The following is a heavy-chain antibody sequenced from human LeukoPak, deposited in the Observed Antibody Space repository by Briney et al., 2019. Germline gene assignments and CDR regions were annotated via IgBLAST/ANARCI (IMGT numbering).Heavy chain of an antibody. CDR1: GFIVSNNY. V-gene: IGHV3-7*03. CDR3: ARSNTEGSD. D-gene: IGHD6-19*01. CDR2: IKQDGSEK. Sequence: GGSLRLSCVASGFIVSNNYMSWVRQAPGKGLEWVANIKQDGSEKYYVDSVKGRFTISRDNAKNSLFLQMNSLRAEDTAMYYCARSNTEGSDWGPGTLVTVSS. J-gene: IGHJ4*02.